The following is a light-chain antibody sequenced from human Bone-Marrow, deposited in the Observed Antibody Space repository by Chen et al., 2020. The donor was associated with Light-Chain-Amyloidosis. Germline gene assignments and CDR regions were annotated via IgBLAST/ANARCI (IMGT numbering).Light chain of an antibody. V-gene: IGKV2-28*01. CDR3: RQALQTPRA. CDR1: QSLLHSNGYNY. Sequence: DIVMTQSPLSLPVTPGEPASISCRSSQSLLHSNGYNYLDWYLQKPGQSPQVLIYLGSNRASGVPDRFSGSGSGTDFTLKISRVEAEDVGVYYCRQALQTPRAFGQGTKLEIK. CDR2: LGS. J-gene: IGKJ2*01.